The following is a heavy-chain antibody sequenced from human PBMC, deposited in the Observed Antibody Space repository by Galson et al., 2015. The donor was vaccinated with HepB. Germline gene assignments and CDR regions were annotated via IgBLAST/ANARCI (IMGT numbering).Heavy chain of an antibody. D-gene: IGHD1-26*01. J-gene: IGHJ6*02. CDR2: IIPIFGTA. CDR3: AREFPLWGSYYDYYYGMDV. CDR1: GGTFSSYA. V-gene: IGHV1-69*06. Sequence: SVKVSCKASGGTFSSYAISWVRQAPGQGLEWMGGIIPIFGTANYAQKFQGRVTITADKSTSTAYMELSSLRSEDTAVYYCAREFPLWGSYYDYYYGMDVWGQGTTVTVSS.